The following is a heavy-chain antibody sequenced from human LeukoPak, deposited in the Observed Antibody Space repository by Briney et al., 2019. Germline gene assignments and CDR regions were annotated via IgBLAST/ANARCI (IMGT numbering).Heavy chain of an antibody. D-gene: IGHD2-21*02. CDR1: GFTFSSYA. CDR2: ISGSGGST. CDR3: AKDPHIVVVTALVDY. V-gene: IGHV3-23*01. Sequence: PGASLRPSCAASGFTFSSYAMSWVRQAPGKGLEWVSAISGSGGSTYYADSVKGRFTISRDNSKNTLYLQMNSLRAEDTAVYYCAKDPHIVVVTALVDYWGQGTLVTVSS. J-gene: IGHJ4*02.